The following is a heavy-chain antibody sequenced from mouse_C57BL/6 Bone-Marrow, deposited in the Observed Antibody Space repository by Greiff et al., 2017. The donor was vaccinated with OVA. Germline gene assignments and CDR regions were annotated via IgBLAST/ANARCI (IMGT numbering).Heavy chain of an antibody. CDR1: GYAFSSSW. CDR3: ARDSLGGWFAY. CDR2: IYPGDGDT. V-gene: IGHV1-82*01. J-gene: IGHJ3*01. Sequence: QVQLKESGPELVKPGASVKISCKASGYAFSSSWMNWVKQRPGKGLEWIGRIYPGDGDTNYNGKFKGKATLTADKSSSTAYMQLSSLTSEDSAVYFCARDSLGGWFAYGGQGTLGTVSA.